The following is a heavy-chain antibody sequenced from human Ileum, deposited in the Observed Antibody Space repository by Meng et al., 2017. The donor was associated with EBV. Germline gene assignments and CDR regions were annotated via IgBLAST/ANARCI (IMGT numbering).Heavy chain of an antibody. CDR3: ARDGYSSGSD. Sequence: QGKLQESGPGLVKPSETLSLTCSVSGGSVSSGGNYWSWIRQPPGKGLEWIGYIYNSGSTNYNPSLKSRVTISVDTSKNQFSLKLSSVTAADTAVYYCARDGYSSGSDWGQGTLVTVSS. CDR1: GGSVSSGGNY. CDR2: IYNSGST. V-gene: IGHV4-61*08. D-gene: IGHD6-19*01. J-gene: IGHJ4*02.